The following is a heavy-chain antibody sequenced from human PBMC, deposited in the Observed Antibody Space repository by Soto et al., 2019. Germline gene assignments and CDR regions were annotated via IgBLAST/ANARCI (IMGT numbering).Heavy chain of an antibody. V-gene: IGHV1-18*01. CDR1: GYTFTSYG. Sequence: ASVKVSCKASGYTFTSYGISWVRQAPGQGLEWMGWISAYNGNTNYAQKLQGRVTMTTDTSTSTAYMELRSLRSDDTAVYYCARDLQXSGWINWLSTFLDVWGQGTTVTVSS. D-gene: IGHD6-19*01. CDR3: ARDLQXSGWINWLSTFLDV. CDR2: ISAYNGNT. J-gene: IGHJ6*02.